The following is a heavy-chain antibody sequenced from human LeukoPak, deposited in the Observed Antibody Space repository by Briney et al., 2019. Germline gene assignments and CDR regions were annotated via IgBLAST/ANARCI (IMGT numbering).Heavy chain of an antibody. J-gene: IGHJ4*02. CDR3: ARNTRYCSGGSCYGSYFDY. D-gene: IGHD2-15*01. CDR2: IYYSGGT. Sequence: SETLSLTCTVSGGSISSYYWSWIRQPPGKGLEWIGYIYYSGGTNYNPSLKSRVTISVDTSKNQFSLKLSSVTAADTAVYYCARNTRYCSGGSCYGSYFDYWGQGTLVTVSS. V-gene: IGHV4-59*01. CDR1: GGSISSYY.